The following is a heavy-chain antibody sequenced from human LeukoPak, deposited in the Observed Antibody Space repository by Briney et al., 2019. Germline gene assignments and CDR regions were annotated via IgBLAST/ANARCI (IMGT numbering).Heavy chain of an antibody. D-gene: IGHD6-13*01. V-gene: IGHV1-2*02. J-gene: IGHJ4*02. Sequence: ASVKVSCKASGYTFTGYYMHWVRQAPGQGLEWMGWINPNSGGTNYAQKFQGRVTMTRDTSISTAYMELSSLRSEDTAVYYCAREGGRIAAAPFDYWGQGTLVTVSS. CDR3: AREGGRIAAAPFDY. CDR2: INPNSGGT. CDR1: GYTFTGYY.